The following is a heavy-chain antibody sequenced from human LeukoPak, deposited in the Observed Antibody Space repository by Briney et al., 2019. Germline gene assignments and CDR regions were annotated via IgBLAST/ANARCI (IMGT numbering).Heavy chain of an antibody. CDR2: ISGSGGST. D-gene: IGHD6-19*01. CDR1: GFTFSSYG. Sequence: GGTLRLSCAASGFTFSSYGMSWVRQAPGKGLEWVPAISGSGGSTYYADSVKGRFTISRDNSKNTLYLQMNSLRAEDTAVYYCAKDRGAVAGWFDPWGQGTLVTVSS. J-gene: IGHJ5*02. V-gene: IGHV3-23*01. CDR3: AKDRGAVAGWFDP.